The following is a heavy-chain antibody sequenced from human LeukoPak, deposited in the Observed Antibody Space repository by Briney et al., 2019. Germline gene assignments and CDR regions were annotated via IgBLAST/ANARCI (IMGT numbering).Heavy chain of an antibody. CDR1: GYAFSSYY. CDR3: ARDHNGSCDY. Sequence: ASVKVSCKTSGYAFSSYYIHWVRRAPGQGLECMGWINPDSGDTYYAQKFRGTLTMTRDTSISTVHMELSGLTSDDTAVYYCARDHNGSCDYWGQGTLVSVSS. CDR2: INPDSGDT. V-gene: IGHV1-2*02. D-gene: IGHD1-26*01. J-gene: IGHJ4*02.